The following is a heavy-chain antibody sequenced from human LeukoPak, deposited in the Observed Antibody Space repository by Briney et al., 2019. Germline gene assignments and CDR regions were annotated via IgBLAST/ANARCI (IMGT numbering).Heavy chain of an antibody. J-gene: IGHJ4*02. D-gene: IGHD1-26*01. CDR1: GFTFSSYS. Sequence: GGSLRLSCAASGFTFSSYSMNWVRQAPGKGLEWVSYISSSSSTIYYADSVKGRFTISGDNAKNSLYLQMNSLRAEDTAVYYCAKGRGLLSDYWGQGTLVTVSS. CDR3: AKGRGLLSDY. V-gene: IGHV3-48*04. CDR2: ISSSSSTI.